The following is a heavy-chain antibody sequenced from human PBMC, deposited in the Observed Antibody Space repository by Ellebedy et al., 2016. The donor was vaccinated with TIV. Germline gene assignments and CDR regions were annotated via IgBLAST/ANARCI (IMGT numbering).Heavy chain of an antibody. V-gene: IGHV3-23*01. J-gene: IGHJ4*02. CDR3: AKDSAEDGYSSSWYQFDY. CDR1: GFTFSRYA. D-gene: IGHD6-13*01. CDR2: IRGSGGST. Sequence: GESLKISCAASGFTFSRYAMSWVRQAPGKGLEWVSAIRGSGGSTYYADSVKGRFTISRDNSKNTLYLQMNSLRAEDTAVYYCAKDSAEDGYSSSWYQFDYWGQGTLVTVSS.